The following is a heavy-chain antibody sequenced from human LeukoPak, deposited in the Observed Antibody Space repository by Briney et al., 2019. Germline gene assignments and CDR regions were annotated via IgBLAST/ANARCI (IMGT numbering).Heavy chain of an antibody. Sequence: SGTLFITCTDSGGAISCYFWSWIRQPPAKALHRMGYFYYSGSTSYNPSLKSRGTISVDTSKNQFSLKLRSVTAADTAVYYCARHGENSLYRFDYWGQGTLLTVSS. D-gene: IGHD3-10*01. CDR1: GGAISCYF. V-gene: IGHV4-59*08. CDR2: FYYSGST. J-gene: IGHJ4*02. CDR3: ARHGENSLYRFDY.